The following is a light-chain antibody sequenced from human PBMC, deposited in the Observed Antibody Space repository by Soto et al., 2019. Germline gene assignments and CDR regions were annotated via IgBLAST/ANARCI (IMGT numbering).Light chain of an antibody. Sequence: QSVLNQPPSASGTPGQRVTISCSGSSSNIGSNYVYWYQQLPGTAPKLLIYRNNQRPSGVPDRFSGSKSGTSASLAISGLRSEDEADYYCAAWDDSLSGSYVFGTGTKVTVL. CDR2: RNN. V-gene: IGLV1-47*01. CDR1: SSNIGSNY. CDR3: AAWDDSLSGSYV. J-gene: IGLJ1*01.